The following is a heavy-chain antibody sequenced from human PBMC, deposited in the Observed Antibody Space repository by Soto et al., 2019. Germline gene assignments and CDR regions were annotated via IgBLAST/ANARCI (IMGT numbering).Heavy chain of an antibody. CDR2: INHSGST. Sequence: QVKLQQWGAGLLKPSETLSLTCAVYGGSFSGYYWSWIRQPPGKGLEWIGEINHSGSTNYNPSLKSRVTISVDTSKNQFSLKLSSVTAADTAVYYCARAYRSESEMCAFDSWGQWTMVTVSS. CDR1: GGSFSGYY. J-gene: IGHJ3*02. V-gene: IGHV4-34*01. D-gene: IGHD3-16*02. CDR3: ARAYRSESEMCAFDS.